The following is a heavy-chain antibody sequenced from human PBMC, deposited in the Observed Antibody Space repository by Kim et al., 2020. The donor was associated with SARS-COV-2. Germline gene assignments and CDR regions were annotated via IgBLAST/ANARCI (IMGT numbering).Heavy chain of an antibody. CDR3: VKPPGSDDILTGYYYYGM. CDR1: GFTVSSNY. Sequence: GGSLRLSCAASGFTVSSNYMSWVRQAPGKGLEWVSVIYSGGSTYYADSVKGRFTISRDNSKNTLYLQMNSLRAEDTAVYYGVKPPGSDDILTGYYYYGM. CDR2: IYSGGST. D-gene: IGHD3-9*01. J-gene: IGHJ6*01. V-gene: IGHV3-66*01.